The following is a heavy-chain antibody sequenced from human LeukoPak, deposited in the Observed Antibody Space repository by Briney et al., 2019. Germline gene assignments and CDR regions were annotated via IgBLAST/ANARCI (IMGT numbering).Heavy chain of an antibody. Sequence: GGSLRLSCEASEFTFSDYYMSWIRQAPGKGLEWIPYNSDSAINTHYADSVKGRFTISRDNAKKLLVLEMKSLRSEDTAVYYCARDNYDFWSGYNGMDVWGQGTTVTVSS. CDR3: ARDNYDFWSGYNGMDV. J-gene: IGHJ6*02. V-gene: IGHV3-11*01. CDR1: EFTFSDYY. CDR2: NSDSAINT. D-gene: IGHD3-3*01.